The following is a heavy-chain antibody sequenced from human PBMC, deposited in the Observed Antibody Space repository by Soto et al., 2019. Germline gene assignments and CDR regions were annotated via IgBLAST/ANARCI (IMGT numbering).Heavy chain of an antibody. D-gene: IGHD4-17*01. CDR1: GGSLSSGGYY. J-gene: IGHJ4*02. CDR2: IYYSGST. Sequence: PSESLSLTCTVSGGSLSSGGYYWSGIRLHPGKGLEWIGYIYYSGSTYYNPTLKSRVTISVDTSKNQFSLKLSSVTAADTAVYYCARLERLGELYFDYWGQGTLVTVSS. CDR3: ARLERLGELYFDY. V-gene: IGHV4-39*01.